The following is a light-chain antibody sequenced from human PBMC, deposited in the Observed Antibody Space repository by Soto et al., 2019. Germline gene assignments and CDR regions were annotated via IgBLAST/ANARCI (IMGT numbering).Light chain of an antibody. J-gene: IGKJ4*01. CDR1: QSVSSN. Sequence: IVMTQSPATLSVSPGERATLSCRASQSVSSNLAWYQQKPGQAPRLLIYGASTRATGIPARFSGSGSGTDCTLTISSLEPEDVPVYYWQHRSNWPLTLGGGTKVDIK. V-gene: IGKV3-15*01. CDR2: GAS. CDR3: QHRSNWPLT.